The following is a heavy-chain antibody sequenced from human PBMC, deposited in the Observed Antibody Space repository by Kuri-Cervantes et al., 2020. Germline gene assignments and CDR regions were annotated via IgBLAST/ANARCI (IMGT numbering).Heavy chain of an antibody. CDR2: ISSSSSTI. CDR3: AKFAGGWLVPGNRYFDY. Sequence: GESLKISCAASGFTFSSYSMNWVRQAPGKGLEWVSYISSSSSTIYYADSVKGRFTISRGKSKNTLYLQMNSLRAEDTAIYYCAKFAGGWLVPGNRYFDYWGQGTLVTVSS. J-gene: IGHJ4*02. CDR1: GFTFSSYS. V-gene: IGHV3-48*01. D-gene: IGHD6-19*01.